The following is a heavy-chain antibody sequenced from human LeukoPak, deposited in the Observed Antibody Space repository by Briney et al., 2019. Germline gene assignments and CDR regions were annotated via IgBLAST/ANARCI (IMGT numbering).Heavy chain of an antibody. CDR2: ISSTSSYT. J-gene: IGHJ6*02. CDR3: ARHLLHQSSSWYYYYGMDV. Sequence: GGSLRLSCAASGFTFSSYAMSWICQAPGKGLEWFSYISSTSSYTNYAGSVKGRFTISRDNAKNSLYLQMNSLRADDTAVYYCARHLLHQSSSWYYYYGMDVWGQGTTVTVSS. CDR1: GFTFSSYA. V-gene: IGHV3-11*03. D-gene: IGHD6-13*01.